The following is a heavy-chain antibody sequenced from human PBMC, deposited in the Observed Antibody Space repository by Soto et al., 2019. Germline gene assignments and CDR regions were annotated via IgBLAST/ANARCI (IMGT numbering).Heavy chain of an antibody. D-gene: IGHD3-10*01. V-gene: IGHV4-34*01. J-gene: IGHJ5*02. CDR1: GGSFSGYH. CDR3: ARTKRALMVRGRGVWFDP. Sequence: SETLSLTCAVYGGSFSGYHWSWIRQPPGKGLEWIGEINHSGSTNYNPSLKSRVTISVDTSKNQFSLKLSSVTAADTAVYYCARTKRALMVRGRGVWFDPWGQGTPVTVSS. CDR2: INHSGST.